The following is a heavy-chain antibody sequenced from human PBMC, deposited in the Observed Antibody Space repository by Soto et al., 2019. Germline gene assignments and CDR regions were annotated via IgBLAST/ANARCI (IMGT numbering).Heavy chain of an antibody. Sequence: QVQLVESGGGVGQPGRSLRLSCVASGFSFSNFGMHWVRQAPGKGLEWVAVISYDGSKKYYADSVKGRFTISRDNSKNTLYLLMNSLRGEDTAVYYCAKDANAYGDYRLLFWFDYWGQGTLVTVSS. CDR1: GFSFSNFG. J-gene: IGHJ4*02. V-gene: IGHV3-30*18. CDR2: ISYDGSKK. CDR3: AKDANAYGDYRLLFWFDY. D-gene: IGHD4-17*01.